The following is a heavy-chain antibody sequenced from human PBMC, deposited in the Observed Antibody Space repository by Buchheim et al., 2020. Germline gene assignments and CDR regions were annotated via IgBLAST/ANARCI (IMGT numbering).Heavy chain of an antibody. CDR3: ARDWNWGLDY. Sequence: EVHLVESGGGLVEPGGSLRLSCAASGFTFSHYGMHWVRQAAGKGLEWISYITPGSRVTYYADSVKGRFTISRDNAKNSLYLQMNSLRDEDTAVYYCARDWNWGLDYWGQGTL. V-gene: IGHV3-48*02. D-gene: IGHD1-1*01. J-gene: IGHJ4*02. CDR2: ITPGSRVT. CDR1: GFTFSHYG.